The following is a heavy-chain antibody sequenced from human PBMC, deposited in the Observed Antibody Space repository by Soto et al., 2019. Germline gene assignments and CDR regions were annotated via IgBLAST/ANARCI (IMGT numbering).Heavy chain of an antibody. CDR1: GYSFTSYW. V-gene: IGHV5-51*01. CDR2: IYPGDSDT. J-gene: IGHJ4*02. CDR3: ARPSYYYDSRGYFFDY. Sequence: GESLKISCKGSGYSFTSYWIGWVRQMPGKGLDWMGIIYPGDSDTRYSPSFQGQVTISADKSISTAYLQWSSLKASDTAMYYCARPSYYYDSRGYFFDYWGQGTLVTVSS. D-gene: IGHD3-22*01.